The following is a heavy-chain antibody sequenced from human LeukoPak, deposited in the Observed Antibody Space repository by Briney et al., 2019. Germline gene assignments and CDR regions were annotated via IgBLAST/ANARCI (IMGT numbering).Heavy chain of an antibody. D-gene: IGHD6-13*01. J-gene: IGHJ4*02. Sequence: ASVKVSCKASGYTFTGYYMHWVRQAPGQGREWMGWINPNSGGTNYAQKFQGRVTMTRDTSISTAYMELSRLRSDDTAVYYCARDGGSSWYIKTFDYWGQGTLVTVSS. CDR3: ARDGGSSWYIKTFDY. V-gene: IGHV1-2*02. CDR2: INPNSGGT. CDR1: GYTFTGYY.